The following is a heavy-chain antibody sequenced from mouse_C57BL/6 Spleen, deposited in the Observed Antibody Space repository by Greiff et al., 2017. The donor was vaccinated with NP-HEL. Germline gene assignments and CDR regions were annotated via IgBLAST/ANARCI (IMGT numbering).Heavy chain of an antibody. D-gene: IGHD2-3*01. J-gene: IGHJ2*01. Sequence: VQLQQPGAELVKPGASVKLSCKASGYTFTSYWMQWVKQRPGQGLEWIGEIDPSDSYTNYNQKFKGKATLTVDTSSSTAYMQLSSLTSEDSAVYYCARSGDGYYFDYWGQGTTLTVSS. CDR3: ARSGDGYYFDY. V-gene: IGHV1-50*01. CDR2: IDPSDSYT. CDR1: GYTFTSYW.